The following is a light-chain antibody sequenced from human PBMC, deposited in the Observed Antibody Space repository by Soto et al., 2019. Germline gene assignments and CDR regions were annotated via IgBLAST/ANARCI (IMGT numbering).Light chain of an antibody. Sequence: EIVLTQSPGTLSLSPGERATLSCRASQSVSSSYFAWYQQKPGQAPRLLIYGASSRATGIPDRFSGSGSGTDFTLTISRLEPEDFAVYYCQQYGSYPYTFGQGTKLEIK. V-gene: IGKV3-20*01. CDR3: QQYGSYPYT. J-gene: IGKJ2*01. CDR1: QSVSSSY. CDR2: GAS.